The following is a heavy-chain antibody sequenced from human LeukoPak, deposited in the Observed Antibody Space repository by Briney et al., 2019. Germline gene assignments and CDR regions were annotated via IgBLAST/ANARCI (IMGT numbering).Heavy chain of an antibody. D-gene: IGHD3-22*01. CDR3: ARPARRRIVAVKDYYYMDV. J-gene: IGHJ6*03. CDR1: GGSFSGYY. V-gene: IGHV4-34*01. Sequence: PSETLSLTCAVYGGSFSGYYWSWIRQPPGKGLEWIGEINHSGSTNYNPSLKSRVTISVDTSKNQFSLKLSSVTAADTAVYYCARPARRRIVAVKDYYYMDVWGKGTTVTVSS. CDR2: INHSGST.